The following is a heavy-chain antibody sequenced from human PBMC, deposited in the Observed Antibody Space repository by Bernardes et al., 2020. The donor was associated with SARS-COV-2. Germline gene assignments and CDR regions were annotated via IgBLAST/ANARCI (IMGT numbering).Heavy chain of an antibody. J-gene: IGHJ3*02. Sequence: ASVKVSWKVSGYTLTEFSMHWVRQAPGKGLEWLGGFDPQHRKTIYAQKFQGRVTMTEDTSTDTAHMELRSLTSEDTAVYYCATDDPAGAVFGVVIYALHIWGQWTMVTVSS. V-gene: IGHV1-24*01. CDR1: GYTLTEFS. CDR3: ATDDPAGAVFGVVIYALHI. D-gene: IGHD3-3*01. CDR2: FDPQHRKT.